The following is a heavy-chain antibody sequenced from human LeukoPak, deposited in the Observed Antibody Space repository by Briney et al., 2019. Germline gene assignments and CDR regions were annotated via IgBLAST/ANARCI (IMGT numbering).Heavy chain of an antibody. CDR2: INPSGGST. Sequence: ASVKVSCKASGYTFTSYYMHWVRQAPGQGLEWMGIINPSGGSTSYAQKFQGRVTMTRDTSTSTVYMELSSLRSEDTAVYYCASGYIGYDILTGYYVSWGQGTLVTVSS. V-gene: IGHV1-46*03. D-gene: IGHD3-9*01. CDR1: GYTFTSYY. CDR3: ASGYIGYDILTGYYVS. J-gene: IGHJ5*02.